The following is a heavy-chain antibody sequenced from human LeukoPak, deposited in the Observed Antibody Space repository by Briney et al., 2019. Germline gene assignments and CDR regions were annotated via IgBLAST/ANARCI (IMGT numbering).Heavy chain of an antibody. Sequence: PGGSLRLPCAASGFTFSSYGMSWVRQAPGKGLEWVSAISGSGGSTYYADSVKGRFTISRDNSKNTLYLQMNSLRAEDTAVYYCAKDARLYDSSGYYFDYWGQGTLVTVSS. J-gene: IGHJ4*02. CDR2: ISGSGGST. V-gene: IGHV3-23*01. CDR1: GFTFSSYG. CDR3: AKDARLYDSSGYYFDY. D-gene: IGHD3-22*01.